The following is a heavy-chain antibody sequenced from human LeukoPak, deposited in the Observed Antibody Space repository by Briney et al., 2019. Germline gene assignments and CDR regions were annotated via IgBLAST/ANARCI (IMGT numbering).Heavy chain of an antibody. J-gene: IGHJ5*02. CDR3: ARGLHVVVAAKNWFDP. V-gene: IGHV1-46*01. Sequence: ASVTVSCTASGYTFTSYYMHWVRQAPGQGLEWMGIINPSGGSTSYAQKFQGRVTMTRDTSTSTVYMELSSLRSEDTAVYYCARGLHVVVAAKNWFDPWGQGTLVTVSS. D-gene: IGHD2-15*01. CDR1: GYTFTSYY. CDR2: INPSGGST.